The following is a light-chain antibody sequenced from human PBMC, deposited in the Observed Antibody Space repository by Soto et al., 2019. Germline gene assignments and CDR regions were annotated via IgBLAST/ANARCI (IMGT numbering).Light chain of an antibody. CDR2: TAS. CDR1: QTVSSH. CDR3: QQYNSYAVA. J-gene: IGKJ1*01. Sequence: GAIVSIPSRASQTVSSHLKCHQQKPGKAPKLLIHTASTLQSGVPSRFSGSGSGTEFTLTISSLQPDDFATYYCQQYNSYAVAFGQGTKVDIK. V-gene: IGKV1-9*01.